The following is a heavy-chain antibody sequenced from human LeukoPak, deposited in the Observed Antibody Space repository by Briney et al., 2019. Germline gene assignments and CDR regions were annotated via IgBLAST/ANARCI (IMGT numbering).Heavy chain of an antibody. J-gene: IGHJ4*02. Sequence: SVKVSCKASGGTFSSYAISWVRQAPGQGLKWMGGIIPIFGTANYAQKFQGRVTITTDESTSTAYMELSSLRSEDTAVYYCARSRGYSSSADCFDYWGQGTLVTVSS. CDR3: ARSRGYSSSADCFDY. CDR1: GGTFSSYA. D-gene: IGHD6-6*01. CDR2: IIPIFGTA. V-gene: IGHV1-69*05.